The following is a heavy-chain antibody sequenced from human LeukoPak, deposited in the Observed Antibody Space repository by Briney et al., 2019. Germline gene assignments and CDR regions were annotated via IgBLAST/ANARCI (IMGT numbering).Heavy chain of an antibody. Sequence: PGGSLRLSCAASGFTFSDYYMSWIRQAPGKGLEWVGFIRSKAYGGTTEYAASVKGRFTISRDDSKSIAYLQMNSLKTEDTAVYYCTREEDIVVVPAATNDYWGQGTLVTVSS. V-gene: IGHV3-49*03. D-gene: IGHD2-2*01. CDR2: IRSKAYGGTT. J-gene: IGHJ4*02. CDR3: TREEDIVVVPAATNDY. CDR1: GFTFSDYY.